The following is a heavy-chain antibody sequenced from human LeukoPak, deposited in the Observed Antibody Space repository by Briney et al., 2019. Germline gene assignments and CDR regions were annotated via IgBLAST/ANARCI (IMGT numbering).Heavy chain of an antibody. V-gene: IGHV3-48*03. J-gene: IGHJ4*02. CDR3: ASSLSSGWGPVDDY. CDR2: INPGGSNR. D-gene: IGHD6-19*01. Sequence: GGSLRLSCAASGFTVSSKYMSWVRRAPGKGLEWVSYINPGGSNRFYAGSVRGRFTISRDDAKKSVYLQMNSLRAEDTAVYYCASSLSSGWGPVDDYWGQGIMVTVSS. CDR1: GFTVSSKY.